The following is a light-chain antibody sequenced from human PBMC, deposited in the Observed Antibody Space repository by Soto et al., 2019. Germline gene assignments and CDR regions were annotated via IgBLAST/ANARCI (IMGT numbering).Light chain of an antibody. CDR1: QDISNY. J-gene: IGKJ5*01. V-gene: IGKV1-33*01. CDR3: QQLNSFPTT. CDR2: DAS. Sequence: IQMTQSPSSLSASVGDRVTITCQASQDISNYLNWYQQKPGKAPKLLIYDASNLETGVPSRFSGSGSGTDFTFTISSLQPEDFATYYCQQLNSFPTTFGQGTRLEIK.